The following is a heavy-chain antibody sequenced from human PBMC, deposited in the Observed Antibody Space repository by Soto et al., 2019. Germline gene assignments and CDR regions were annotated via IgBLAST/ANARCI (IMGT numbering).Heavy chain of an antibody. CDR1: GYTFTSYA. J-gene: IGHJ1*01. V-gene: IGHV1-3*01. D-gene: IGHD2-15*01. CDR2: INAGNGNT. Sequence: ASVKVSCKASGYTFTSYAMHWVRQAPGQRLEWMGWINAGNGNTKYSQKFQGRVTITRDTSASTAYMELSSLRSEDTAVYYCARDPHRGYCSGGSCYPIWGQGTLVTVSS. CDR3: ARDPHRGYCSGGSCYPI.